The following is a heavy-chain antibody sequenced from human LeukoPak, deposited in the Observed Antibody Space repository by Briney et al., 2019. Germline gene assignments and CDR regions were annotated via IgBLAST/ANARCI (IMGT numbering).Heavy chain of an antibody. V-gene: IGHV3-7*05. J-gene: IGHJ3*02. CDR2: IKQDGSEK. CDR1: GFTFSTYW. Sequence: GGSLRLSCAASGFTFSTYWMSWVAQAPGKGLEWVANIKQDGSEKYYLDSVKGRFTTSRDNAKNSLHLQMNSLRAEDTAVYYCARWGTYSSSWLGAFDIWRQGTMVTVSS. CDR3: ARWGTYSSSWLGAFDI. D-gene: IGHD6-13*01.